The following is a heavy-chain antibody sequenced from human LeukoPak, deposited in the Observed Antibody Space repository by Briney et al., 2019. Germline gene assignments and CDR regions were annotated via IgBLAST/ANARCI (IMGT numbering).Heavy chain of an antibody. V-gene: IGHV3-23*01. J-gene: IGHJ4*02. D-gene: IGHD6-19*01. CDR1: GFTFSSYA. CDR3: AKGEYSSGWYPGPFDY. CDR2: ISGSGGST. Sequence: GGSLRLSCAASGFTFSSYAMSWVRQAPRKGLEWVSAISGSGGSTYYADSVKGRFTISRDNSKNTLYLQMNSLRAEDTAVYYCAKGEYSSGWYPGPFDYWGQGTLVTVSS.